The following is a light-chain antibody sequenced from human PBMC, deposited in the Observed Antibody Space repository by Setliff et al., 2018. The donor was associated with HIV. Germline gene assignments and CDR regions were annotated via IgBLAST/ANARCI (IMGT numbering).Light chain of an antibody. J-gene: IGLJ1*01. V-gene: IGLV1-47*01. CDR2: RNN. Sequence: QSVLTQPPSASGTPGQRVTISCSGSSSNIGSNHVYWYQQLPGTTPKLLIYRNNQRPSGVSDRFSGSKSGTSASLAISGLRSEDEADYFCAAWDDSLSGSYVFGAGTKAPS. CDR1: SSNIGSNH. CDR3: AAWDDSLSGSYV.